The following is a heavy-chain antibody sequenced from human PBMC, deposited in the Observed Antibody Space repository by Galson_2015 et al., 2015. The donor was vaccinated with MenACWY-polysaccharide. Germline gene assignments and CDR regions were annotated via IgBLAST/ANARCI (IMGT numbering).Heavy chain of an antibody. D-gene: IGHD5-18*01. Sequence: SVKVSCKASGYTFTGYYMHWVRQAPGQGLEWMGWISPNSGGTNYAQKFQGRLTMTRDTSINTAYMELSRLRSDDTAVYYCARGGGNGYKYGMDVWGQGTTVTVSS. V-gene: IGHV1-2*02. CDR3: ARGGGNGYKYGMDV. CDR2: ISPNSGGT. J-gene: IGHJ6*02. CDR1: GYTFTGYY.